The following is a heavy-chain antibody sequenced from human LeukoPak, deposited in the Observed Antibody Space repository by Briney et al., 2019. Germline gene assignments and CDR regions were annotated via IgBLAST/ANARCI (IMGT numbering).Heavy chain of an antibody. D-gene: IGHD2-15*01. V-gene: IGHV3-21*01. CDR1: GFSFSSYS. Sequence: GGSLRLSCAASGFSFSSYSMNWVRQAPGKGLEGVSSISSSSTYKYYADSLKCRFTISRDNAQNSLYLQMNSLRAEDTAVYYCARSLLGYCSGGSCYIDYYGMDVWGQGTTVTVSS. CDR2: ISSSSTYK. CDR3: ARSLLGYCSGGSCYIDYYGMDV. J-gene: IGHJ6*02.